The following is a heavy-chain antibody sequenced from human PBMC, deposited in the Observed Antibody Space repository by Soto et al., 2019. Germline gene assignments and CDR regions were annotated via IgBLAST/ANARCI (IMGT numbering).Heavy chain of an antibody. D-gene: IGHD3-16*02. J-gene: IGHJ3*02. CDR1: GGSISSYY. Sequence: PSETLSLTCTVSGGSISSYYWSWIRQPPGKGLEWIGYIYYSGSTNYNPSLKSRVTISVDTSKNQFSLKLSSVTAADTAVYYCARTKPVMITFGGVIVDAFDIWGQGTMVTVS. CDR2: IYYSGST. V-gene: IGHV4-59*01. CDR3: ARTKPVMITFGGVIVDAFDI.